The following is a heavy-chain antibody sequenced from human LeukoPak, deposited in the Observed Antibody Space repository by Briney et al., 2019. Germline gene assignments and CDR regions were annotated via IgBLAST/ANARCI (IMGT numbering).Heavy chain of an antibody. CDR3: ARDMEPDAFDI. CDR1: GFTFSSYS. D-gene: IGHD1-1*01. CDR2: ISSSSSYI. Sequence: PGGSLRLSCAASGFTFSSYSMNWVRQAPGKGLEWVSSISSSSSYIYYADSVKGRFTISRDIAKTSLYLQMNSLRAEDTAIYYCARDMEPDAFDIWGQGTMVTVSS. V-gene: IGHV3-21*01. J-gene: IGHJ3*02.